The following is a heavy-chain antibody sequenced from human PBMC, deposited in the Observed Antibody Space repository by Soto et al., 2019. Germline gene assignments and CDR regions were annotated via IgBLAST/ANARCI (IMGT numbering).Heavy chain of an antibody. J-gene: IGHJ6*02. CDR3: ARGRYCTNGVCYTPYGRGMDV. CDR2: IYYSGST. V-gene: IGHV4-30-4*01. D-gene: IGHD2-8*01. CDR1: GGSISSGDYY. Sequence: QVQLQESGPGLVKPSQTLSLTCTVSGGSISSGDYYWSWIRQPPGKGLEWIGYIYYSGSTYYNPSLKSRFTISVDTSKNLFSLKLSSVTAADTAVYYCARGRYCTNGVCYTPYGRGMDVWGQGTTVTVSS.